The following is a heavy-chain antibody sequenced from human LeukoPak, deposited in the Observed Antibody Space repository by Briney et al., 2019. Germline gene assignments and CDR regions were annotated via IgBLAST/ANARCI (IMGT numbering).Heavy chain of an antibody. V-gene: IGHV1-18*01. D-gene: IGHD2-21*01. CDR3: ARLCSIRWCLHDSFDP. J-gene: IGHJ5*02. CDR1: GYTFTSHA. Sequence: GASVKVSCKASGYTFTSHAISWVRQASGQGLEWKGWISADNGNTDYAQRFQGRVTMTTDTSTSTAYMELRSLRSDDTAVYYCARLCSIRWCLHDSFDPWGQGTLVTVSS. CDR2: ISADNGNT.